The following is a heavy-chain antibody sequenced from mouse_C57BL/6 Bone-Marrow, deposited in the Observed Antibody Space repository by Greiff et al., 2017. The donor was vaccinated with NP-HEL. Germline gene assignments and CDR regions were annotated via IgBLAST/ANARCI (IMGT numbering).Heavy chain of an antibody. Sequence: EVKVVESGGGLVQPGGSLSLSCAASGFTFTDYYMSWVRQPPGKALEWLGFIRNKANGYTTEYSASVKGRFTISRDNSQSILYLQMNALRAEDSATYYGARYEDGYDLYWYFDVWGTGTTVTVSS. CDR2: IRNKANGYTT. V-gene: IGHV7-3*01. CDR1: GFTFTDYY. D-gene: IGHD2-2*01. J-gene: IGHJ1*03. CDR3: ARYEDGYDLYWYFDV.